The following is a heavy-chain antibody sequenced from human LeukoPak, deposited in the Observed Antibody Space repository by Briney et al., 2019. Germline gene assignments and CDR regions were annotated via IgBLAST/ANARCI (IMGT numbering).Heavy chain of an antibody. CDR3: ARGVSDCSSTICYEQFDP. CDR2: INHSGST. J-gene: IGHJ5*02. V-gene: IGHV4-34*01. D-gene: IGHD2-2*01. Sequence: SETLSLTCAVYGGSFSGYYWSWIRKPPGKGLEWIGEINHSGSTNYNPSLKRRVTISVDTSKNQFSLKLSSVTAADTAVYYCARGVSDCSSTICYEQFDPWGQGTLVTVSS. CDR1: GGSFSGYY.